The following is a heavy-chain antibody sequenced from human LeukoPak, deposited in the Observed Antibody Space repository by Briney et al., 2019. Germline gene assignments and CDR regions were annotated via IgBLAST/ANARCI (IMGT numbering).Heavy chain of an antibody. J-gene: IGHJ4*02. CDR1: GFTFSNYA. CDR2: VSGSGAST. D-gene: IGHD5-18*01. CDR3: ASRHTSMDYFDY. Sequence: GGSLRLSCAASGFTFSNYAMTWVRQAPGKGLGWVPSVSGSGASTFYADSVKGRFTISRDNSKDTLYLQMNSLRAEDTAVYYCASRHTSMDYFDYWGQGALVTVSS. V-gene: IGHV3-23*01.